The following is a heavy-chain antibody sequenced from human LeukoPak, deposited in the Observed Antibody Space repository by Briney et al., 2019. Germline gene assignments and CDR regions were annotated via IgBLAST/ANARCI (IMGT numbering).Heavy chain of an antibody. CDR2: IWYDGSNR. Sequence: GGSLRLSCAASGFTFSSHGMHWVRQAPGKGLEWVAVIWYDGSNRYYADSVKGRFTISRDNSKNTLYLQMNSLRAEDTAVYYCARESQGTSEAYWGQGTLVTVSS. CDR1: GFTFSSHG. D-gene: IGHD3-10*01. J-gene: IGHJ4*02. V-gene: IGHV3-33*01. CDR3: ARESQGTSEAY.